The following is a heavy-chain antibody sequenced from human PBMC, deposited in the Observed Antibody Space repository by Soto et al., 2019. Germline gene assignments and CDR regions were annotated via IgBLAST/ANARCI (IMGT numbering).Heavy chain of an antibody. CDR1: GFTFNTYV. CDR3: AKELRSSSPQRDFVY. J-gene: IGHJ4*02. Sequence: GGSLRLSCAASGFTFNTYVMNWVRQAPGKGLECVSTISGSGGSTYYADSVKGRFTISRDNSKNTLYLQMNSLRAEDTAVYYCAKELRSSSPQRDFVYWGQGTLVTVSS. D-gene: IGHD6-6*01. V-gene: IGHV3-23*01. CDR2: ISGSGGST.